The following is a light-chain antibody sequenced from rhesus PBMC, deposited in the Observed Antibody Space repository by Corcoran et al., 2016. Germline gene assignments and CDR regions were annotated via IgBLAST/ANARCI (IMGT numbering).Light chain of an antibody. CDR2: DAS. CDR1: QGISSY. CDR3: LQQNSYPFT. Sequence: DIQMTQSPSSLSASVGDTVTITCRASQGISSYLNWFQQKPGKAPKLLIYDASSLERGVPSRFSGSGSGTVFTLTISILQPEDFAADYCLQQNSYPFTFGPGTKLDIK. J-gene: IGKJ3*01. V-gene: IGKV1-28*01.